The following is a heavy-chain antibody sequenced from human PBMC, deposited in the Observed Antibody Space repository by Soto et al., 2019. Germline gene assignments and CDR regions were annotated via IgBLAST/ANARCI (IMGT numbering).Heavy chain of an antibody. J-gene: IGHJ4*02. CDR2: TSTSDSTM. Sequence: PGGSLRLSCTVSGFTFSDYEVNWVRQAPGKGLEWVSHTSTSDSTMYYADSVKGRFTISRDNAKNSLYLQMNSLRAEDTAVYYCARQNGSGWEGLFDYWGQGTLVTVSS. CDR1: GFTFSDYE. CDR3: ARQNGSGWEGLFDY. D-gene: IGHD6-19*01. V-gene: IGHV3-48*03.